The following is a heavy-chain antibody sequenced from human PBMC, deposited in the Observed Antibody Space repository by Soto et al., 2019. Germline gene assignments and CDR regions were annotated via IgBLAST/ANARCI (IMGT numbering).Heavy chain of an antibody. CDR1: GGTFSSYT. CDR2: IIPILGIA. Sequence: SVKVSCKASGGTFSSYTISWVRQAPGQGLEWMGRIIPILGIANYAQKFQGRVTITADKSTSTAYMELSSLRSEDTAVYYCASMYGSGSSIDYWGQGTLVTVSS. CDR3: ASMYGSGSSIDY. J-gene: IGHJ4*02. V-gene: IGHV1-69*02. D-gene: IGHD3-10*01.